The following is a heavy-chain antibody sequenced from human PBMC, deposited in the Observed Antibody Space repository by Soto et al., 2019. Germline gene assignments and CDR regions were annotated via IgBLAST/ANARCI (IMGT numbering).Heavy chain of an antibody. CDR1: GFTFSSYW. CDR2: IKQDGSEK. Sequence: GGSLRLSCAASGFTFSSYWMSWVRQAPGKGLEWVANIKQDGSEKYYVDSVKGRFTISRDNAKNSLYLQMNSLRAEDTAVYYCARDGPLYYDFWSGHARWFDPWGQGTLVTVSS. D-gene: IGHD3-3*01. V-gene: IGHV3-7*01. J-gene: IGHJ5*02. CDR3: ARDGPLYYDFWSGHARWFDP.